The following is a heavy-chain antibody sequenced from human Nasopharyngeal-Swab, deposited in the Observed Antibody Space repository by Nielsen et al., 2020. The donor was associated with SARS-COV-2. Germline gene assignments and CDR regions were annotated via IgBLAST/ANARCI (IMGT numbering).Heavy chain of an antibody. Sequence: SETLSLTCTVSGGSISSYKYYWGWIRQPPGKGLEWIGSIFYSGSTYYNPSLKSRVTVSVDTSKNQFSLNLSSVTAADTAVYYCARAVEMAAILDYWGQGTLVTVSS. CDR2: IFYSGST. J-gene: IGHJ4*02. V-gene: IGHV4-39*01. D-gene: IGHD5-24*01. CDR1: GGSISSYKYY. CDR3: ARAVEMAAILDY.